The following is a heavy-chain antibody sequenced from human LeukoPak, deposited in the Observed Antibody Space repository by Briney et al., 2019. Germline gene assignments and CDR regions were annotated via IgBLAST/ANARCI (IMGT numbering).Heavy chain of an antibody. Sequence: ASVKVSCSSPGYIFTNYGIYWVRQAPGQGLEWMGWINTYNGETDYAQTFQGRVTMTTDTSTSTAYMDLRSLTSDDTAVYYCARGRLGVSGYKDYLDYWGQGTLVTVSS. J-gene: IGHJ4*02. D-gene: IGHD5-12*01. CDR3: ARGRLGVSGYKDYLDY. CDR1: GYIFTNYG. CDR2: INTYNGET. V-gene: IGHV1-18*01.